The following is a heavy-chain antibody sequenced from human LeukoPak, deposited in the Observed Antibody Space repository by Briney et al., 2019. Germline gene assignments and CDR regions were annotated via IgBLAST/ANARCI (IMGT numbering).Heavy chain of an antibody. CDR1: GFTFSSYA. D-gene: IGHD2-21*02. CDR3: AKYCGGDCRHWYLDL. V-gene: IGHV3-23*01. CDR2: ISGSGDST. Sequence: GGSLRLSCAASGFTFSSYAMSWVRQAPGRGLEWVSVISGSGDSTYYGDSVKGRFTISRDNSKNTMYLQMNSLRAEDTAVYYCAKYCGGDCRHWYLDLWGRGTLVTVSS. J-gene: IGHJ2*01.